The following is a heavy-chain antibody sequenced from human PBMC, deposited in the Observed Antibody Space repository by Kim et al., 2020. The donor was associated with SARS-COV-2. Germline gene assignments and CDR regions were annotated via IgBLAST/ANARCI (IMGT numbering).Heavy chain of an antibody. CDR2: IYYSGST. D-gene: IGHD6-19*01. Sequence: SETLSLTCTVSGGSVSSGSYYWSWIRQPPGKGLEWIGYIYYSGSTNYNPSLKSRVTISVDTSKNQFSLKLSSVTAADTAVYYCARAPIAVAGTVWFDPWGQGTLVTVSS. CDR1: GGSVSSGSYY. V-gene: IGHV4-61*01. CDR3: ARAPIAVAGTVWFDP. J-gene: IGHJ5*02.